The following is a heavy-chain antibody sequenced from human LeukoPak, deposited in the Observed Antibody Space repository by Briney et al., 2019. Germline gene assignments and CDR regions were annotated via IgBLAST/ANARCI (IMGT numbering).Heavy chain of an antibody. Sequence: GGSLRLSCEASGFGFSSYAMNWVRQAPGKGLEWVSVITSGVTTFYADSVKGRFTISRDNSKNTLYLQMSSLRPEDTAVYYCVKDRWVDHWGQGTLVTVSS. J-gene: IGHJ4*02. D-gene: IGHD6-13*01. CDR3: VKDRWVDH. CDR1: GFGFSSYA. V-gene: IGHV3-66*01. CDR2: ITSGVTT.